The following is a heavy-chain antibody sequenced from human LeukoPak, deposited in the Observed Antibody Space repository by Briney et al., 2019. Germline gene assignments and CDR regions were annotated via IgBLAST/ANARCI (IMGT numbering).Heavy chain of an antibody. V-gene: IGHV3-21*01. Sequence: GGSLRHSCAGSIFNFSTYTMKSVRQAPGKGLEWVSSISSSSSYIYYADSVKGRFTISRDNAKNSLYLQMNTLNAADTAVYYCAEDRPTVTTVAYSGQGTLVTVSS. CDR3: AEDRPTVTTVAY. D-gene: IGHD4-17*01. CDR2: ISSSSSYI. CDR1: IFNFSTYT. J-gene: IGHJ4*02.